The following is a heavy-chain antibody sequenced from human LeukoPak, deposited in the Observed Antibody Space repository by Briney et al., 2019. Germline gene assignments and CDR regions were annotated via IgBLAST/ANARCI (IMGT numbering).Heavy chain of an antibody. CDR3: AKDRVRRDTAMVVYDY. Sequence: GGSLRLSCAASGFTFSSYAMSWVRQAPGKGLEWVSAISGSGGSTYYADSVKGRFTISRDNFKNTLYLQMNSLRAEDTAVYYCAKDRVRRDTAMVVYDYWGQGTLVTVSS. V-gene: IGHV3-23*01. D-gene: IGHD5-18*01. CDR1: GFTFSSYA. CDR2: ISGSGGST. J-gene: IGHJ4*02.